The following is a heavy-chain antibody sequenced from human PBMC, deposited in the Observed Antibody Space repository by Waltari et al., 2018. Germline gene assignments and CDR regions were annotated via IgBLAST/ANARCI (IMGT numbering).Heavy chain of an antibody. CDR3: ARGAPRANWFDP. CDR2: INPNSGGT. V-gene: IGHV1-2*06. Sequence: QVQLVQSGAEVKKPGASVKVSCRASGYTFTGYYMHWVRQAPGQGLEWMGRINPNSGGTNYAHKFQGRVTMTRDTSISTAYMELSRLRSDDTAVHYCARGAPRANWFDPWGQGTLVTVSS. CDR1: GYTFTGYY. J-gene: IGHJ5*02.